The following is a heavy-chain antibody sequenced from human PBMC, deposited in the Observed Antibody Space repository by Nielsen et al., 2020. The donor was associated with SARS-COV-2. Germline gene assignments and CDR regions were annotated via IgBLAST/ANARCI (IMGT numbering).Heavy chain of an antibody. CDR1: GYTFTDYY. D-gene: IGHD3-10*01. V-gene: IGHV1-2*06. CDR3: GRPFVYGSGLLRIDQ. J-gene: IGHJ4*02. CDR2: INPYSGGT. Sequence: ASVKVSCKASGYTFTDYYIHWVRQAPGQGLEWMGRINPYSGGTNYAQKFQGTVTMTRDASISTVYMELTSDDTAVYYCGRPFVYGSGLLRIDQWGQGTLVTVSS.